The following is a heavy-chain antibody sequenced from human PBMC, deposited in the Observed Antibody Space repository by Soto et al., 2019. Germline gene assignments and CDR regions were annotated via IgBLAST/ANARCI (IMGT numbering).Heavy chain of an antibody. CDR2: IYWDDDK. CDR1: GFSLSTSGVG. V-gene: IGHV2-5*02. Sequence: QITLKESCPTLGKPTQTLTLTCTFSGFSLSTSGVGVGWIRQPPGKALEWLALIYWDDDKRYSPSLKSRLTITKDTSKNQVVLTMTNMDPVDTATYYFAHINGFLEWLSTFDYWGQGTLVTVSS. CDR3: AHINGFLEWLSTFDY. D-gene: IGHD3-3*01. J-gene: IGHJ4*02.